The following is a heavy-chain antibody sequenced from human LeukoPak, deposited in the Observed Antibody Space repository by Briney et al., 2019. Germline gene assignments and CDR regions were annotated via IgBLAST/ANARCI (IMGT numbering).Heavy chain of an antibody. D-gene: IGHD3-10*01. Sequence: PSETLSLTCAVYGGSFSGYYWSWIRQPPGKGLEWIGEINHSGSTNYNPSLKSRVTISVDTSKNQFSPKLSSVTAADTAVYYCARGYGDYGSGSYYTGGDYWDQGTLVTVSS. CDR2: INHSGST. J-gene: IGHJ4*02. V-gene: IGHV4-34*01. CDR3: ARGYGDYGSGSYYTGGDY. CDR1: GGSFSGYY.